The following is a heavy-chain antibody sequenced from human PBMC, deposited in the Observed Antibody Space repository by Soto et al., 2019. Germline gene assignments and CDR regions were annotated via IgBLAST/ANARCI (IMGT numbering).Heavy chain of an antibody. J-gene: IGHJ6*02. Sequence: GGSLRLSCATSGFIFSSYEMNWVRQAPGKGLEWVSYIDSGGTSKQYADSVQGRFSTSRDNTRKTLYLQMNSLRAGDTGVYYCATDYSSTWNVWGQGTTVTVSS. CDR1: GFIFSSYE. CDR2: IDSGGTSK. V-gene: IGHV3-48*03. CDR3: ATDYSSTWNV. D-gene: IGHD6-13*01.